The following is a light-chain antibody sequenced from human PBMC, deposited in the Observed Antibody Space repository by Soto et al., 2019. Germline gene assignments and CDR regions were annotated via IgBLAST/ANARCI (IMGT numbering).Light chain of an antibody. Sequence: QSVLTQPPSASGTPGQMVTISCSGSSSNIGSNTVNWYQHLPGTAPKLLIYGNNQRPSGVPDRFSGSKSGTSASLAISGLQSEDEADYYCAAWDDSLNGFVFGRGTKVTAL. V-gene: IGLV1-44*01. CDR1: SSNIGSNT. CDR2: GNN. J-gene: IGLJ1*01. CDR3: AAWDDSLNGFV.